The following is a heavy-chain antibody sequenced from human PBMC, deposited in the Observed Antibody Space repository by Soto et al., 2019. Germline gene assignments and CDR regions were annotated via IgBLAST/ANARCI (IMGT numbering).Heavy chain of an antibody. CDR1: GGSISSYY. V-gene: IGHV4-59*01. CDR3: AAQPRYSSSSDYYYGMDA. CDR2: IYYSGST. Sequence: SETLSLTCTVSGGSISSYYWSWIRQPPGKGLEWIGYIYYSGSTNYNPSLKSRVTISVDTSKNQFSLKLSSVTAADTAVYYCAAQPRYSSSSDYYYGMDAWGQGTTVTVSS. D-gene: IGHD6-6*01. J-gene: IGHJ6*02.